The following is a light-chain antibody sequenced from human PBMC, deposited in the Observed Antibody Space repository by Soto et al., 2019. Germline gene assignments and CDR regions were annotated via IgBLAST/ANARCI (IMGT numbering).Light chain of an antibody. J-gene: IGLJ1*01. CDR2: DVT. CDR3: NSYTSSSTYV. V-gene: IGLV2-14*03. Sequence: QSVLTQPASVSGSPGQSITISCTGTSSDVGGFNYVSWYQQHPGKAPKLMIYDVTNRSSGVSYRFSGSKSGNTASLTISGLQAEDEADYYCNSYTSSSTYVFGTGTKLTVL. CDR1: SSDVGGFNY.